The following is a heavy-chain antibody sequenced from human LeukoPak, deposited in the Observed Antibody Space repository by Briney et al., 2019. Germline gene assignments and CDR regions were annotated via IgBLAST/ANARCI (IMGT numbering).Heavy chain of an antibody. CDR3: SRVACSSTTCYLAY. CDR2: ISSSGSSI. CDR1: GFTFSNYE. Sequence: GGSLRLSCAAPGFTFSNYEMTWVRQAPGKGLEWVSYISSSGSSINYADSVKGRFTTSRDNAENSLSLQMNSLRAEDTAVYYCSRVACSSTTCYLAYWGQGTLVTVSS. V-gene: IGHV3-48*03. J-gene: IGHJ4*02. D-gene: IGHD2-2*01.